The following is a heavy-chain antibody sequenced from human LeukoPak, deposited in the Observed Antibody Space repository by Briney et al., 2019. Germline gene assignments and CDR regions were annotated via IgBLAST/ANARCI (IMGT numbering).Heavy chain of an antibody. Sequence: ASVKVSCKASGYTFTGYYMHWVRQAPGQGLEWMGLINPTGGSTGYAQKFQGRVTMTRDMSTSTDYMELSSLRPEDTAIYYCARDHQAVLWFGELHDWGQGTLVTVSS. CDR3: ARDHQAVLWFGELHD. CDR1: GYTFTGYY. J-gene: IGHJ4*02. V-gene: IGHV1-46*01. CDR2: INPTGGST. D-gene: IGHD3-10*01.